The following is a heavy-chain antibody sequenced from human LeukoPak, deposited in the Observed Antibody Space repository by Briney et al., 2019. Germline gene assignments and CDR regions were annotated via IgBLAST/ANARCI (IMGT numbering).Heavy chain of an antibody. CDR3: AKGRKGIVVVPAAWFDP. J-gene: IGHJ5*02. CDR2: ISGSGGST. V-gene: IGHV3-23*01. CDR1: GFTFSSYA. D-gene: IGHD2-2*01. Sequence: TGGSLRLSCAASGFTFSSYAMSWVRQAPGKGLEWVSAISGSGGSTYYADSVKGRFTISRDNSKNTLYLQMNSLRAEDTAVYYCAKGRKGIVVVPAAWFDPWGQGTLVTVSS.